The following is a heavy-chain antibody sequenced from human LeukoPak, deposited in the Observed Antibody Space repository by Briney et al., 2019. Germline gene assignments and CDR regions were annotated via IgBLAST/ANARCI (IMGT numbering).Heavy chain of an antibody. J-gene: IGHJ4*02. CDR2: IYYSGST. D-gene: IGHD3-22*01. CDR3: ARGVTIWPPRIGYSQYYFDY. Sequence: PSETLSLTCTVSGGSISSSSYYWGWIRQPPGKGLEWIGSIYYSGSTYYNPSLKSRVTISVDTSKNQFSLKLSSVTAADTAVYYCARGVTIWPPRIGYSQYYFDYWGQGTLVTVSS. CDR1: GGSISSSSYY. V-gene: IGHV4-39*07.